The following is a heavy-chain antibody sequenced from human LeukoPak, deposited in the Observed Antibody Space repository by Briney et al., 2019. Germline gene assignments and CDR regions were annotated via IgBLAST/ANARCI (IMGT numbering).Heavy chain of an antibody. Sequence: GSSVKVSCKASGGTFSSYAISWVRQAPGQGLEWMGGIIPIFGTANYAQKFQGRVTITADKSTSTAYMELSSLRSEDTAVYYCARALWFGELTYTRNYYYYYMDVWGKGTTVTISS. CDR3: ARALWFGELTYTRNYYYYYMDV. V-gene: IGHV1-69*06. D-gene: IGHD3-10*01. CDR2: IIPIFGTA. CDR1: GGTFSSYA. J-gene: IGHJ6*03.